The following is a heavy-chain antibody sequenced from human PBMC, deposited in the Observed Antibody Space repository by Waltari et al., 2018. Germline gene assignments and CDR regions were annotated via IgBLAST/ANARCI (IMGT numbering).Heavy chain of an antibody. CDR1: GFIFSDFY. J-gene: IGHJ5*02. Sequence: QAQLVESGGGLVRPGGSLRLSCTASGFIFSDFYMSWIRQPPGKGLEWFAYISNSGDTVYYADSVKGRFAVSRDNADNSMFLQMNSLRGNDTAVYYCARGSVANPWGQGALVVVSS. D-gene: IGHD6-19*01. CDR2: ISNSGDTV. CDR3: ARGSVANP. V-gene: IGHV3-11*04.